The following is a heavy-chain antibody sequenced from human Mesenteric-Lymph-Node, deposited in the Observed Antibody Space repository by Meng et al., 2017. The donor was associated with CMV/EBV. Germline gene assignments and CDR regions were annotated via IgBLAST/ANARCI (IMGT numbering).Heavy chain of an antibody. J-gene: IGHJ4*02. V-gene: IGHV4-4*02. CDR2: IYHSGST. D-gene: IGHD7-27*01. Sequence: VSGGSISGTNWWSWVRQSPGMGLEWIGQIYHSGSTNYNPSLKSRVTMSVDKSKNQISLKLSSVTAADTAVYYCARLTYWGSGLTLDHWGRGALVTVSS. CDR3: ARLTYWGSGLTLDH. CDR1: GGSISGTNW.